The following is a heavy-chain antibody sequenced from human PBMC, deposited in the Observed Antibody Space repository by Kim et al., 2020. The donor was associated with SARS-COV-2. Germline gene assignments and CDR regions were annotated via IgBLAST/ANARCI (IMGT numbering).Heavy chain of an antibody. D-gene: IGHD6-19*01. CDR1: GLTFSSYG. Sequence: GGSLRLSCAASGLTFSSYGMHWVRQAPGKGLEWVAVISYDGSNKYYADSVKGRFTISRDNSKNTLYLQMNSLRAEDTAVYYCAKDQSSGEGYWGQGTLVTVSS. CDR2: ISYDGSNK. J-gene: IGHJ4*02. V-gene: IGHV3-30*18. CDR3: AKDQSSGEGY.